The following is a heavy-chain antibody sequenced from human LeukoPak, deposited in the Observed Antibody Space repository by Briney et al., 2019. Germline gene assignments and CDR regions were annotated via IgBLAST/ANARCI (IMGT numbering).Heavy chain of an antibody. V-gene: IGHV3-9*01. D-gene: IGHD6-13*01. CDR2: ISWNSGSI. J-gene: IGHJ4*02. CDR3: ARDLYGSSSWPNFDY. Sequence: GGSLRLSCAASGFTFDDYAMHWVRQAPGKGLEWVSGISWNSGSIGYADSVKGRFTISRDNAKNSLYLQMNSLRSDDTAVYYCARDLYGSSSWPNFDYWGQGTLVTVSS. CDR1: GFTFDDYA.